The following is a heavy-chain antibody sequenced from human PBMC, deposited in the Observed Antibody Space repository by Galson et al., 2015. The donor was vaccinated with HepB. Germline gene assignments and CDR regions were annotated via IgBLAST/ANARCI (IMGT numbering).Heavy chain of an antibody. J-gene: IGHJ4*02. Sequence: SLRLSCAASGFTFSNYGMHWVRQAPGKGLEWVAVISYDGTNKNYADSVKGRFTVSRDNSKNTVFLQMNSLRAEDTALYYCAEEHSRLVSGWIQLPVGYWGQGPLFTVSS. CDR1: GFTFSNYG. CDR3: AEEHSRLVSGWIQLPVGY. CDR2: ISYDGTNK. D-gene: IGHD5-18*01. V-gene: IGHV3-30*18.